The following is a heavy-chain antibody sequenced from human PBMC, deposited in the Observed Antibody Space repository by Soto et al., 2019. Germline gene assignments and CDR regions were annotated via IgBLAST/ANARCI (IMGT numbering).Heavy chain of an antibody. J-gene: IGHJ5*01. Sequence: EVQLLESGGGLVQPGGSLRLSCVASGFSFSTFEMSWVRQAPGRGLEWVSFISDDGSRTYYADAVKGRFTISRDNSKHTLYLQMNSLTAEDTAVYACVKGGWLDFWGQGTLVTVSS. CDR3: VKGGWLDF. V-gene: IGHV3-23*01. CDR2: ISDDGSRT. D-gene: IGHD3-16*01. CDR1: GFSFSTFE.